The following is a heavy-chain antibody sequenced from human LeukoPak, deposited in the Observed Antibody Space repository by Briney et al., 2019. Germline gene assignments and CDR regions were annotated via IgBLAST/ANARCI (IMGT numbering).Heavy chain of an antibody. D-gene: IGHD1-7*01. Sequence: ASVKVSCKASGGTFSGNSITWVRQAPGQGLEWMGRFIPILNTTYYAQDFQGRVTLTADKSTSTAYMELMSLGSEDTAVYYCARETRDSNWNSVAYLDHWGQGTLVTVSS. J-gene: IGHJ4*02. CDR3: ARETRDSNWNSVAYLDH. CDR2: FIPILNTT. V-gene: IGHV1-69*08. CDR1: GGTFSGNS.